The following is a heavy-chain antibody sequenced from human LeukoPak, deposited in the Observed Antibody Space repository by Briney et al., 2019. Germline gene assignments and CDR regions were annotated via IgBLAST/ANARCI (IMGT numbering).Heavy chain of an antibody. CDR3: AREVGAEAFDI. V-gene: IGHV1-46*01. Sequence: VSVKVSCKASGYTFTSYYMHWVRQAPGQGLEWMGIINPSGGSTSYAQKFQGRVTMTRDMSTSTVYMELSSLRSEDTAVYYCAREVGAEAFDIWGQGTMVTVSS. J-gene: IGHJ3*02. CDR1: GYTFTSYY. CDR2: INPSGGST. D-gene: IGHD1-26*01.